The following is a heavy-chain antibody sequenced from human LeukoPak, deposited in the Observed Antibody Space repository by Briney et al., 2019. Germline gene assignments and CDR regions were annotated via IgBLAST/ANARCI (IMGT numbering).Heavy chain of an antibody. Sequence: GGSLRLSCVASGFTFSRNGMHWVRQAPGKGLEWVAVISYDGSNRYYVDSVKGRFTISRDNSKNTLYLQMNSLRAEDTAVYYCARDDYGDYRPGVYYYYGMDVWGQGTTVTVSS. CDR2: ISYDGSNR. CDR3: ARDDYGDYRPGVYYYYGMDV. D-gene: IGHD4-17*01. CDR1: GFTFSRNG. V-gene: IGHV3-30*03. J-gene: IGHJ6*02.